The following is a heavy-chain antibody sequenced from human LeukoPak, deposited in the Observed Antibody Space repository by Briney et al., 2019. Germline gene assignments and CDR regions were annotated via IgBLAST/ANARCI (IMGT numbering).Heavy chain of an antibody. J-gene: IGHJ4*02. CDR3: ARGDSGYDSYCSGGSCYLFDY. CDR2: IYPGDSDT. V-gene: IGHV5-51*01. D-gene: IGHD2-15*01. CDR1: GYSFTSYW. Sequence: GESLKISCKGSGYSFTSYWIGWVRQMPGKGLEWMGIIYPGDSDTRYSPSFQGQVTISADKSISTAYLQWSSLKASGTAMYYCARGDSGYDSYCSGGSCYLFDYWGQGTLVTVSS.